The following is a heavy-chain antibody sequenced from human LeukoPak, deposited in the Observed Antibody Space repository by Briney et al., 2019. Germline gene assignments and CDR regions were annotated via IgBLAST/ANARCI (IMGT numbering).Heavy chain of an antibody. CDR2: IWYDGSNK. J-gene: IGHJ3*02. Sequence: PGRSLRLSCAAYGFTFSSYGMHWVRQAPGKGLEWVAVIWYDGSNKYYADSVKGRFTISRDNSKNTLYLQMNSLRAEDTAVYYCAKIAAAGINDAFDIWGQGTMVTVSS. CDR3: AKIAAAGINDAFDI. CDR1: GFTFSSYG. D-gene: IGHD6-13*01. V-gene: IGHV3-33*06.